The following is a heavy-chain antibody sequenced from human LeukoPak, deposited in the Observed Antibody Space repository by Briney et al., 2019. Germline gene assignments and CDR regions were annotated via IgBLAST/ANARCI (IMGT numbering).Heavy chain of an antibody. Sequence: PSQTLSLTCAVSGGSISSGGYSWSWIRQPPGKGLEWVGYIYQSGSTNYNPSLKSRVNISVDRSKNQFSLRLSSVTAADTAVYYCVREGCSGGSCYFDYWGQGTLVTVSS. J-gene: IGHJ4*02. CDR3: VREGCSGGSCYFDY. CDR1: GGSISSGGYS. D-gene: IGHD2-15*01. CDR2: IYQSGST. V-gene: IGHV4-30-2*01.